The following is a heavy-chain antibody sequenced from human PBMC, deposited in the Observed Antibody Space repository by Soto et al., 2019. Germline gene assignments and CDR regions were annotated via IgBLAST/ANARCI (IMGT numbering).Heavy chain of an antibody. CDR1: GGSISSGGYS. CDR2: IYHSGST. D-gene: IGHD6-19*01. J-gene: IGHJ4*02. CDR3: ARSISVAMDF. V-gene: IGHV4-30-2*01. Sequence: SETLSLTCAVSGGSISSGGYSWSWIRQPPGKGLEWIGYIYHSGSTYYNPSLKSRVTISVDTSKNQFSLKLSSVTAADTAVYYCARSISVAMDFWGQGTLVTVSS.